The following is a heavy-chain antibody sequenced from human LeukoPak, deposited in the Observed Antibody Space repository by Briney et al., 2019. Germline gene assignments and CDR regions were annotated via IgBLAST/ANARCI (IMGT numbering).Heavy chain of an antibody. CDR1: GFTFSSYA. J-gene: IGHJ6*02. CDR3: AKPGTTLYYYYGMDV. CDR2: ISGNGGST. V-gene: IGHV3-23*01. D-gene: IGHD1-1*01. Sequence: PGGSLRLSCAASGFTFSSYAMSWVRQAPGKGLEWVSVISGNGGSTYYADSVKGRFTISRDNSKNTLYLQMNSLRVEDTAVYYYAKPGTTLYYYYGMDVWGQGTTVTVSS.